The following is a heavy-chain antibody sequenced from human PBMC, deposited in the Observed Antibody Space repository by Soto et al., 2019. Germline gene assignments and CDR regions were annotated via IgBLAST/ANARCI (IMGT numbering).Heavy chain of an antibody. J-gene: IGHJ6*02. CDR3: ARASSSYYYDSSGYDYYYYGMDV. CDR1: GFTFSSYA. Sequence: PGGSLRLSCAASGFTFSSYAMHWVRQAPGKGLEWVAVISYDGSNKYYADSVKGRFTISRDNSKNTLYLQMNSLRAEDTAVYYCARASSSYYYDSSGYDYYYYGMDVWGQGTTVTVSS. V-gene: IGHV3-30-3*01. D-gene: IGHD3-22*01. CDR2: ISYDGSNK.